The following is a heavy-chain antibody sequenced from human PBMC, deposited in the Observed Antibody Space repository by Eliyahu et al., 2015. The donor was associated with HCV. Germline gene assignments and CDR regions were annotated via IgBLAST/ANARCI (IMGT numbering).Heavy chain of an antibody. J-gene: IGHJ4*02. Sequence: QVTLKESGPALVKPRQTLTLTCTFSGFSLRTGGMRVGWIRQPPGKALEWLARIDWDDDEFYNTSLKTRLTISKDTSKNQVVLTMTNMDPVDTATYYCARLGTTAGDVFFDYWGQGILVTVSS. V-gene: IGHV2-70*04. D-gene: IGHD1-14*01. CDR1: GFSLRTGGMR. CDR3: ARLGTTAGDVFFDY. CDR2: IDWDDDE.